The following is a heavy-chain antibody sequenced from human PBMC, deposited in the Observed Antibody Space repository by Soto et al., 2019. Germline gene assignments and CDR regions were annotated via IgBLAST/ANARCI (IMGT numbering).Heavy chain of an antibody. CDR2: IGSSGSTI. D-gene: IGHD4-4*01. CDR3: VRGGSNYAS. Sequence: GGSLRLSCAASGFTFSSFEMNWVRQAPGKGLEWVSKIGSSGSTIWYADSVKGRFSISRDNAKNSMYLQMDSLRGEDTAVYYCVRGGSNYASWGQGTLVTVSS. J-gene: IGHJ5*02. CDR1: GFTFSSFE. V-gene: IGHV3-48*03.